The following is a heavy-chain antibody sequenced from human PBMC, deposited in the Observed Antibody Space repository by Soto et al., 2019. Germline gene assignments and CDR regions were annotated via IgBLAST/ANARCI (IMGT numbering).Heavy chain of an antibody. CDR1: GFTFSSYA. J-gene: IGHJ5*02. Sequence: QVQLVESGGGVVQPGRSLRLSCAASGFTFSSYAIHWVRQAPGKGLEWVAVISYDGSNKYYADSVEGRFTISRDNSKNTLYLQMSSLRAEDTAVYYCASPGGDYFLNWFDPWGQGTLVTVSS. CDR2: ISYDGSNK. CDR3: ASPGGDYFLNWFDP. D-gene: IGHD2-21*02. V-gene: IGHV3-30-3*01.